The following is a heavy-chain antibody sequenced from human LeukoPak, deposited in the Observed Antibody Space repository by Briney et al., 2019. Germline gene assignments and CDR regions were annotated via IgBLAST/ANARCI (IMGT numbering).Heavy chain of an antibody. Sequence: GGSLRLSCAASGFTFSSYSMNWVRQAPGKGLEWVSSISSSSSYIYYADSVKGRFTISRDNAKNSLYLQMNSLRAEDTAVYYCARDPGVYDILTGYSGAFDIWGQGTMVTVSS. CDR1: GFTFSSYS. D-gene: IGHD3-9*01. CDR3: ARDPGVYDILTGYSGAFDI. J-gene: IGHJ3*02. CDR2: ISSSSSYI. V-gene: IGHV3-21*01.